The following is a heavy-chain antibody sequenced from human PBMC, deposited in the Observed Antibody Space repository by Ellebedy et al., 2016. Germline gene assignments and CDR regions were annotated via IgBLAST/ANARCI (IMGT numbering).Heavy chain of an antibody. CDR2: ISSSGTSV. CDR3: ARGGVVVPGRLDIGYHHCGMDV. V-gene: IGHV3-21*01. D-gene: IGHD2-15*01. J-gene: IGHJ6*02. Sequence: GGSLRLXXVASGFIFSDYRMNWVRQAPGKGLERDSSISSSGTSVYDADSLKGRFIISRDNARNSLFLQMTSLRAEDTAVYYCARGGVVVPGRLDIGYHHCGMDVWGQGTTVTVSS. CDR1: GFIFSDYR.